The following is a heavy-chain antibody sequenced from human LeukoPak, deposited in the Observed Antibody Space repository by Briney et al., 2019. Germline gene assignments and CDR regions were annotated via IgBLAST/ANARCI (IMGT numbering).Heavy chain of an antibody. CDR3: AKDFSNNWSYFDS. CDR2: IRDDGTKK. J-gene: IGHJ4*02. CDR1: GFTFSSYG. Sequence: GGSLRLSCGASGFTFSSYGMHWVRQAPGKGLKWVAFIRDDGTKKDYSDSVKGRFTIYRDNSKNTLYLQMNSLRPEDTAVYYCAKDFSNNWSYFDSWGQGTLVTVSS. V-gene: IGHV3-30*02. D-gene: IGHD1-20*01.